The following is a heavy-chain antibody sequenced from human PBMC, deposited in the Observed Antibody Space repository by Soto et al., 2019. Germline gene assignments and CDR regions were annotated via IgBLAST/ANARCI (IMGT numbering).Heavy chain of an antibody. CDR3: ARASYCPRWGYYFDY. J-gene: IGHJ4*02. CDR2: IYAGGNI. Sequence: PGGSLRVSCAAPGFSVSSNYMTWVRQAPGKGLEWVSVIYAGGNIYYADSVKGRFTISRDSSTNTLSLQMNSLRAEDTAVYYCARASYCPRWGYYFDYWGQGTLVTVSS. CDR1: GFSVSSNY. V-gene: IGHV3-66*01. D-gene: IGHD2-21*01.